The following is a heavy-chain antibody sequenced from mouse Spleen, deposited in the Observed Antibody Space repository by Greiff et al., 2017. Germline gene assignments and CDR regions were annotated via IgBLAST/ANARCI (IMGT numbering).Heavy chain of an antibody. Sequence: DVQLQESGPVLARPGASVKMSCKTSGYTFTSYWMHWVNQRPGQGLEWLGAIYPGNSDTSYNQKFKGKAKLTAVTSASTAYMELSSLTNEDSAVYYCTRRGWAYYYAMDYWGQGTSVTVSS. CDR1: GYTFTSYW. CDR3: TRRGWAYYYAMDY. J-gene: IGHJ4*01. D-gene: IGHD2-3*01. V-gene: IGHV1-5*01. CDR2: IYPGNSDT.